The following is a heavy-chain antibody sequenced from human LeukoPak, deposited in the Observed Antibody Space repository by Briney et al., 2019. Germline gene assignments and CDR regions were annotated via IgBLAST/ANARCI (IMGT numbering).Heavy chain of an antibody. J-gene: IGHJ4*02. D-gene: IGHD2-21*02. CDR2: IIPILGIA. CDR1: GGTFNSYA. Sequence: ASVTVSFRASGGTFNSYAISWVRQAPGQGREWMGRIIPILGIANYAQKFQGRVTITADKSTSTAYMELSSLRSEDTAVYYCARAARGDSNDYWGQGTLVTVSS. V-gene: IGHV1-69*04. CDR3: ARAARGDSNDY.